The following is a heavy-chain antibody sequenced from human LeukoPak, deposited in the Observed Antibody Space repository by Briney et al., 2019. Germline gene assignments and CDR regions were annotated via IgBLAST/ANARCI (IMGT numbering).Heavy chain of an antibody. V-gene: IGHV1-18*01. CDR2: ISACNGTT. D-gene: IGHD3-10*01. J-gene: IGHJ4*02. CDR3: ARDVYYGSGSYYEGY. CDR1: GYTFTSYG. Sequence: ASVKVSCKASGYTFTSYGISWVRQAPGQGLEWMGWISACNGTTNYAQKLQGRVTMTTDTSTSTAYMELRSLRSDDTAVYYCARDVYYGSGSYYEGYWGQGTLVTVSS.